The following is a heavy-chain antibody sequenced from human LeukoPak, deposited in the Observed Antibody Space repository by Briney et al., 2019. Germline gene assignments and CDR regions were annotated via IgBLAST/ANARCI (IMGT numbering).Heavy chain of an antibody. D-gene: IGHD6-19*01. V-gene: IGHV3-33*01. Sequence: SGGSLRLSCAASGFTFSSYGMHWVRQAPGKGLERVAVIWYDGSNKYYADSVKGRFTISRDNSKNTLYLQMNSLRAEDTAVYYCARDFAVLEAVAGTSLDYWGQGTLVTVSS. CDR2: IWYDGSNK. CDR1: GFTFSSYG. J-gene: IGHJ4*02. CDR3: ARDFAVLEAVAGTSLDY.